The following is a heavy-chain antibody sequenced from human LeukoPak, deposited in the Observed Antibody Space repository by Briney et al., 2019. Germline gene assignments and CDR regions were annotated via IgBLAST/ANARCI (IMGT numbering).Heavy chain of an antibody. J-gene: IGHJ4*02. CDR3: ARDRYCSGGSCYTERYFDY. CDR2: IRYGGSNK. V-gene: IGHV3-30*02. Sequence: PGGSLRLSCAASGFTFSSYGMHWVRQAPGKGLEWVAFIRYGGSNKYYADSVKGRFTISRDNAKNSLYLQMNSLRAEDTALYYCARDRYCSGGSCYTERYFDYWGQGTLVTVSS. D-gene: IGHD2-15*01. CDR1: GFTFSSYG.